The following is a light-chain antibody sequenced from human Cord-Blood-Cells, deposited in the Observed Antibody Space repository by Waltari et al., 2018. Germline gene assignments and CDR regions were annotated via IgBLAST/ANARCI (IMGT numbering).Light chain of an antibody. Sequence: DIVMTPPPATLSLSPGERATRSCRASQSVSSNLAWSQQKPGQAPRLLIYGASTRATGIPARFSGSGSGTEFTLTISSLQSEDFAVYYCQQYNNWPPYTFGQGTKLEIK. CDR3: QQYNNWPPYT. CDR2: GAS. J-gene: IGKJ2*01. CDR1: QSVSSN. V-gene: IGKV3-15*01.